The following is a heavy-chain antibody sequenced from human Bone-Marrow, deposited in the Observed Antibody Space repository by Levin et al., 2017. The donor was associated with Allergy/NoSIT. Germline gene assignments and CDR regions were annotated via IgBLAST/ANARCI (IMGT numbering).Heavy chain of an antibody. CDR1: GFIFRHYA. J-gene: IGHJ4*02. V-gene: IGHV3-23*01. CDR2: ISGSGGDT. CDR3: ASHCSGGACYSNRDY. Sequence: GGSLRLSCAASGFIFRHYAMSWVRQAPGKGLEWVSAISGSGGDTYYADSVKGRFTISRDNSKNTLNLQMNSLRAEDTAVYVCASHCSGGACYSNRDYWGQGALVTVSS. D-gene: IGHD2-15*01.